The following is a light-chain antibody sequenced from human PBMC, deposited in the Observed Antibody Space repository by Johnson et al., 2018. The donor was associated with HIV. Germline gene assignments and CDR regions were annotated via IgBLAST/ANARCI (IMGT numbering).Light chain of an antibody. J-gene: IGLJ1*01. CDR3: GTWDSSLGAHYV. CDR2: ENN. CDR1: SSNIGNNY. Sequence: QSMLTQPPSVSAAPGQKVTISCSGSSSNIGNNYVSWYQQLPGTAPKLLIYENNKRPSGIPDRFSGSKSGTSATLDITGLQTGDEADYYCGTWDSSLGAHYVFGTGTKVTVL. V-gene: IGLV1-51*02.